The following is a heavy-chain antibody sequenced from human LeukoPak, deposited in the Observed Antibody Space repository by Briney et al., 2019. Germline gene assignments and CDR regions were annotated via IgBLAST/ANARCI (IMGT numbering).Heavy chain of an antibody. CDR2: IYSGSST. V-gene: IGHV3-53*01. CDR1: GFNFTFYG. D-gene: IGHD5-24*01. J-gene: IGHJ4*02. Sequence: GRSLRLSCAASGFNFTFYGMHWVRQAPGKGLEWVSVIYSGSSTYYADSVKGRFTISRDNSKNTLYLQMNSPRAEDTAAYYCARGGYNTPLDYWGQGILVTVSS. CDR3: ARGGYNTPLDY.